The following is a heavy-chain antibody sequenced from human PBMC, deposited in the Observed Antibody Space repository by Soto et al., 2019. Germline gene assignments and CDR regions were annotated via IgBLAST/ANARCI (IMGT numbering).Heavy chain of an antibody. CDR3: AMPGALVATIPTGY. V-gene: IGHV1-18*04. CDR2: ISAYNGNT. J-gene: IGHJ4*02. CDR1: GYTFTSDG. Sequence: VASVKVSCKASGYTFTSDGISWVRQAPGQGLEWMGWISAYNGNTNYAQKLQGRVTMTTDTSTSTAYMELRSLRSDDTAVYYCAMPGALVATIPTGYWGQGTLVTVSS. D-gene: IGHD5-12*01.